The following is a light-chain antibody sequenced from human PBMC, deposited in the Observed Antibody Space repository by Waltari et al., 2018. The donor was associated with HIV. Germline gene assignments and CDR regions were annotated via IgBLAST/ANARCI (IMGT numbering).Light chain of an antibody. Sequence: DIVMTQSPPALVVTPGETASITCRSSRSLLETNGFHFLQWYVQKSGQSPQLLMYLTSRRASGVPDRFSGSGSGTDFTLRISRVEAEDVGVYDCMQALQRPLTFGGGTKVEI. CDR2: LTS. CDR3: MQALQRPLT. J-gene: IGKJ4*01. CDR1: RSLLETNGFHF. V-gene: IGKV2-28*01.